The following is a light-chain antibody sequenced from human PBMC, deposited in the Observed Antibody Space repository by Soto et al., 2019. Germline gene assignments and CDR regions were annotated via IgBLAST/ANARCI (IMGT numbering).Light chain of an antibody. V-gene: IGKV3-15*01. J-gene: IGKJ3*01. CDR2: GTS. CDR3: QQYNYWPPS. Sequence: EVVMTQSPATLSVSPGERATLSCRASQSVSSNLAWYQQKPGQAPRLLIHGTSTRATGVPARFSGSGSGTESTLIISSLQSEDFAVYYCQQYNYWPPSFGPGTKVD. CDR1: QSVSSN.